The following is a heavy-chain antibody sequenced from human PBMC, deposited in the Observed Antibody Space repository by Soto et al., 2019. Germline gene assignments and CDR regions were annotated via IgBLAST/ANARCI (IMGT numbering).Heavy chain of an antibody. CDR3: AKDLVAVAGTYYYYYGMDV. J-gene: IGHJ6*02. Sequence: QPGGSLRLSCAASGFTFSSYGMHWVRQAPGKGLEWVAVISYDGSNKYYADSVKGRFTISRDNSKNTLYLQMNSLRAEDTAVYYCAKDLVAVAGTYYYYYGMDVWGQGTTVTVSS. CDR1: GFTFSSYG. CDR2: ISYDGSNK. V-gene: IGHV3-30*18. D-gene: IGHD6-19*01.